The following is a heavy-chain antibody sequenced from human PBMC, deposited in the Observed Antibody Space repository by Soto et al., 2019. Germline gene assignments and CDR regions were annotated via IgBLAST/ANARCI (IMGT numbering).Heavy chain of an antibody. J-gene: IGHJ6*02. CDR2: INPNSGGT. V-gene: IGHV1-2*04. CDR1: GYTFTGYY. D-gene: IGHD4-4*01. CDR3: AREGVTTGVLGYYYGMDV. Sequence: ASVKVSCKASGYTFTGYYMHCVRQAPGQGLEWMGWINPNSGGTNYAQKFQGWVTMTRDTSISTAYMELSRLRSDDTAVYYCAREGVTTGVLGYYYGMDVWGQGTTVTVSS.